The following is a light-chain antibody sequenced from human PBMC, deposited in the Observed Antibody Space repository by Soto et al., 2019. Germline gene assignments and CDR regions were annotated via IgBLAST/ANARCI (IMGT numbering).Light chain of an antibody. CDR2: GVS. V-gene: IGLV2-14*01. CDR1: ISDFVVYNY. CDR3: STHTLSSALQV. J-gene: IGLJ1*01. Sequence: QSVLTQPASVTASSGQSITISCTGTISDFVVYNYVSWYQQLPGKAPKLIIYGVSNRPSGVSNRFSGSKSGNTASLSISGLQADDEADYYCSTHTLSSALQVFGTGTKVTVL.